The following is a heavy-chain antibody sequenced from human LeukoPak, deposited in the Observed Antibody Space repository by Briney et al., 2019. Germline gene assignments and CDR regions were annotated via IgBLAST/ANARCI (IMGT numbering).Heavy chain of an antibody. CDR1: GGSFSGYY. CDR2: IKHSGST. Sequence: SETLSLTCAVYGGSFSGYYWSWIRQPPGKGLEWIGEIKHSGSTNYNPSLKSRVTISVDTSKNQFSLKLSSVTAADTAVYYCARGGGSSSSAVDYWGQGTLVTVSS. CDR3: ARGGGSSSSAVDY. J-gene: IGHJ4*02. V-gene: IGHV4-34*01. D-gene: IGHD6-6*01.